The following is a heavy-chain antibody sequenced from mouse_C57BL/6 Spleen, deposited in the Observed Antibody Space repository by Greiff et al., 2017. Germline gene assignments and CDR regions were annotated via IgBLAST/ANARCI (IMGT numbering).Heavy chain of an antibody. CDR1: GFSLTSYG. D-gene: IGHD1-1*01. J-gene: IGHJ4*01. V-gene: IGHV2-2*01. CDR3: ARNYYGSSYAMDY. Sequence: VQRVESGPGLVQPSRSLSITCTVSGFSLTSYGVHWVRQSPGKGLEWLGVIWSGGSTDYNAAFISRLSISKDNSKSQVFFKMNSLQADDTAIYYCARNYYGSSYAMDYWGQGTSVTVSS. CDR2: IWSGGST.